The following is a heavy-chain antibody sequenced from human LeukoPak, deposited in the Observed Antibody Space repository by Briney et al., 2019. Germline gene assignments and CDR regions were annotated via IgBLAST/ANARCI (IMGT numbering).Heavy chain of an antibody. CDR1: GGSISIYY. J-gene: IGHJ4*02. CDR2: FYTSWST. CDR3: ARVQSTVTRAFDY. D-gene: IGHD4-17*01. Sequence: SETLSLTCIVSGGSISIYYWSWIRQPAGKGLEWIGHFYTSWSTNYNPSLKSRVTMSVDTSKNQVSLNLSSVTAADTAVYSSARVQSTVTRAFDYWGQGTLVTVSS. V-gene: IGHV4-4*07.